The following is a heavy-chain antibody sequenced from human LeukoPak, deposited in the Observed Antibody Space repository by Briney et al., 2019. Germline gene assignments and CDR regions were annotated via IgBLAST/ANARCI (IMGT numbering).Heavy chain of an antibody. CDR1: DGSISSYY. CDR3: VRDKGPYWYFDL. Sequence: SETLSLTCAVSDGSISSYYWNWIRQPPGKGLEWIGNIYNSGSTDYNPSLKSRVTISVNLSKKLISLKLTSVTAADTALYYCVRDKGPYWYFDLWGRGTLVTVSS. V-gene: IGHV4-59*01. J-gene: IGHJ2*01. CDR2: IYNSGST.